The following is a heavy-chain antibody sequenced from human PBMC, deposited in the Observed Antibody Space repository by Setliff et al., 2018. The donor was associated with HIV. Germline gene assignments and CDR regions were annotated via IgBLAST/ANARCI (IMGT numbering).Heavy chain of an antibody. J-gene: IGHJ6*02. V-gene: IGHV1-2*02. D-gene: IGHD1-26*01. Sequence: PGASVKVSCKASGYTFTGYYMHWVRQAPGQGLEWMGWINPNSGGTNYAQKFQGRVTMTRDTSISTAYMELSRLRSDDTAVYYCARDRWELRTYYYYYGMDVWGQGTTVTVSS. CDR1: GYTFTGYY. CDR3: ARDRWELRTYYYYYGMDV. CDR2: INPNSGGT.